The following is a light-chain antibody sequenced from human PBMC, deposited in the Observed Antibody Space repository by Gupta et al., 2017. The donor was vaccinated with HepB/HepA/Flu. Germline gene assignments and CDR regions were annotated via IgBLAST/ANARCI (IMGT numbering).Light chain of an antibody. CDR1: QSLLHSNGYNY. CDR3: MQDLQKHT. Sequence: DIVMTQSPLSLPVTPGEPASISCRSSQSLLHSNGYNYLDWYLQKPGQSPQLLIYLGSNRASGVPDRFSGSGSGTDFTLKISRVEAEDVGVYYCMQDLQKHTFGGGTKVEIK. V-gene: IGKV2-28*01. J-gene: IGKJ4*01. CDR2: LGS.